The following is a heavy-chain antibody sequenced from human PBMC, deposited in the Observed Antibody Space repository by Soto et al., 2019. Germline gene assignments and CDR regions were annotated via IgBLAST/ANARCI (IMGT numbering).Heavy chain of an antibody. CDR3: ACLRGKRGSPIDY. Sequence: NPSETLSLTCIISGDSTSNYYWSWIRQSPGKGLEWIGYISYSGNTNYNPSLKSRVTISVDTSKDQLSLKVTSVTAADTAMYYCACLRGKRGSPIDYRGQGTQVTVSS. J-gene: IGHJ4*02. D-gene: IGHD2-15*01. CDR1: GDSTSNYY. CDR2: ISYSGNT. V-gene: IGHV4-59*01.